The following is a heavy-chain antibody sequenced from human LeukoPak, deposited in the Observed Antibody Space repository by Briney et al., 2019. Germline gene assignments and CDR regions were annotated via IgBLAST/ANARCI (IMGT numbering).Heavy chain of an antibody. CDR2: ISGSGGST. CDR1: GFTFSSYD. D-gene: IGHD3-22*01. Sequence: GGSLRLSCAASGFTFSSYDMSWVRQAPGKGLEWVSAISGSGGSTYYADSVKGRFTISRDNSKNTLYLQMNSLRAEDTAVYYCAKDRDYYDSSGYTGYWGQGTLVTVSS. J-gene: IGHJ4*02. CDR3: AKDRDYYDSSGYTGY. V-gene: IGHV3-23*01.